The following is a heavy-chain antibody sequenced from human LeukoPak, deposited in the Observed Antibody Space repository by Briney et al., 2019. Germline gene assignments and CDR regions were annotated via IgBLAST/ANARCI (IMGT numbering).Heavy chain of an antibody. D-gene: IGHD6-13*01. CDR2: ISYDGSNK. CDR1: GFTFSSYG. CDR3: AKDDSLGRIAAAGTFCDY. Sequence: GGSLRLSCAASGFTFSSYGMHWVRQAPGKGLEWVAVISYDGSNKYYADSVKGRFTISRDNSKNTLYLRMNSLRAEDTAVYYCAKDDSLGRIAAAGTFCDYWGQGTLVTVSS. J-gene: IGHJ4*02. V-gene: IGHV3-30*18.